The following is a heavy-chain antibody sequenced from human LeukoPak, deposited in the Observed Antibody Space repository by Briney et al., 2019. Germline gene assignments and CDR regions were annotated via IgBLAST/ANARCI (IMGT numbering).Heavy chain of an antibody. D-gene: IGHD3-10*01. CDR1: GFTFSSYG. V-gene: IGHV3-30*02. CDR3: ARDPYYYGSGSYYSH. Sequence: GGSLRLSCAASGFTFSSYGMHWVRQAPGKGLEWVAFIRYDGSNKYYADSVKGRFTISRDNAKNSLYLQMNSLRAEDTAVYYCARDPYYYGSGSYYSHWGQGTLVTVSS. J-gene: IGHJ4*02. CDR2: IRYDGSNK.